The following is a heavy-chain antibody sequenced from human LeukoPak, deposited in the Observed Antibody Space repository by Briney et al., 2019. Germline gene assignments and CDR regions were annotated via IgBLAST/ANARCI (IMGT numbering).Heavy chain of an antibody. Sequence: SETLSLTCAVSGGSISSTSYYWAWIRQPPGKGLEWIGTIYYSGSTYHNPSLKSRVTMSVDTSRNQFSLKLSSVDAADTAVYYCAKAGVRYFDSSGLYAFDFWGQGTTVTVSS. CDR3: AKAGVRYFDSSGLYAFDF. CDR1: GGSISSTSYY. J-gene: IGHJ3*01. CDR2: IYYSGST. V-gene: IGHV4-39*01. D-gene: IGHD3-22*01.